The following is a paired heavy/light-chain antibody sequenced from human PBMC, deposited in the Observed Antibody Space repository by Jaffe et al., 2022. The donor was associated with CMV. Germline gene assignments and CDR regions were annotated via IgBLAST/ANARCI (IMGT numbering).Heavy chain of an antibody. D-gene: IGHD3-16*01. CDR2: ISHSGTT. CDR3: TRTAALRFES. V-gene: IGHV4-4*02. CDR1: AGSITSSTW. Sequence: QVQLQESGPGLVKPSGTLSLTCGVPAGSITSSTWWSWVRQSPGKGLEWIGEISHSGTTNYNPSLMSRVTMSIDNFKNQFSLKISYVTAADTAVYFCTRTAALRFESWGQGTLVTVSS. J-gene: IGHJ5*01.
Light chain of an antibody. J-gene: IGKJ1*01. CDR1: QAIRYD. V-gene: IGKV1-6*01. Sequence: AIQMTQSPSSLSASVGDRVTITCRTSQAIRYDLGWYQQKPGKAPKLLIYGASTLRSGVPARFSGSGSGTDFTLTISGLQAEDSATYYCLQDYDYPWTFGQGTKVEIK. CDR2: GAS. CDR3: LQDYDYPWT.